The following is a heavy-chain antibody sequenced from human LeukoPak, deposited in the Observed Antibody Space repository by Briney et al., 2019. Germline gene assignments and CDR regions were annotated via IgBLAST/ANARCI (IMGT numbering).Heavy chain of an antibody. V-gene: IGHV1-18*01. D-gene: IGHD6-13*01. J-gene: IGHJ6*03. CDR1: GYTFTSYG. CDR3: ARGSRDYSSSWYGDYYYYYMDV. Sequence: GASVKVSCKASGYTFTSYGISWVRQAPGQGLEWMGWISAYNGNTNYAQKLQGRVTMTTDTSTSTAYMELRSLRSDDTAVYYCARGSRDYSSSWYGDYYYYYMDVWGKGTTVTISS. CDR2: ISAYNGNT.